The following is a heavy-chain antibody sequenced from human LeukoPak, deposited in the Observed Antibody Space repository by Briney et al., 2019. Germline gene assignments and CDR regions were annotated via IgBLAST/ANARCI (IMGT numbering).Heavy chain of an antibody. CDR1: GFTFNNYN. V-gene: IGHV3-21*01. CDR3: ARDFQTGTTIYYYYYMDV. D-gene: IGHD1-1*01. Sequence: GGSLRLSCAASGFTFNNYNMNWVRQAPGKALEWVSSITSSGTYIFYADSVKGRFTISRDNAKNSLYLQINSLGPEDTAVYYCARDFQTGTTIYYYYYMDVWGKGTTVTVSS. CDR2: ITSSGTYI. J-gene: IGHJ6*03.